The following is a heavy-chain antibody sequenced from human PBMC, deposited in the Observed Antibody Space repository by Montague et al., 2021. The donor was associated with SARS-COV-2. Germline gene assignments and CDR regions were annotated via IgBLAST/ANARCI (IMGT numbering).Heavy chain of an antibody. V-gene: IGHV3-30-3*01. CDR2: ISYDGSKK. J-gene: IGHJ4*02. CDR1: EFTFSNYA. CDR3: ARESVRAVAGDFDY. Sequence: SLRLSYAASEFTFSNYAMHWVRQAPGKGLEWVAFISYDGSKKYYADSVKGRFIISRDNSKNTLYLQMNSLRAEDTAVYYCARESVRAVAGDFDYWGQGTLVTVSS. D-gene: IGHD6-19*01.